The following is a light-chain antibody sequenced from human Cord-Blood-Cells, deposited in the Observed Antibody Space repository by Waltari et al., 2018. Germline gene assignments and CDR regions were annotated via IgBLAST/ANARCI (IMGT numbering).Light chain of an antibody. CDR1: QSVSSY. CDR2: DAS. J-gene: IGKJ4*01. V-gene: IGKV3-11*01. Sequence: IVLTQSPATLSLSPGERATLSCRASQSVSSYLAWYQQKPGQAPRLLIYDASNRATGIPARFSGSGSRTDFTLTISRLEPEDFAVYYCHQRSNWPLTFGGGTKVEIK. CDR3: HQRSNWPLT.